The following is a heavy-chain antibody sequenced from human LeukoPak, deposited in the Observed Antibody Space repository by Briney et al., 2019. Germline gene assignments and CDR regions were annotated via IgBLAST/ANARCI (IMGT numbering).Heavy chain of an antibody. CDR1: GFTFDDYA. V-gene: IGHV3-23*01. Sequence: GGSLRLSCAASGFTFDDYAMHWVRQAPGKGLEWVSGISGSGGSTYYADSVKGRFTISRDNSKNTLYLQMNSLRAEDTAVYYCAKGTKAAAGFNWFDPWGQGTLVTVSS. J-gene: IGHJ5*02. D-gene: IGHD6-13*01. CDR3: AKGTKAAAGFNWFDP. CDR2: ISGSGGST.